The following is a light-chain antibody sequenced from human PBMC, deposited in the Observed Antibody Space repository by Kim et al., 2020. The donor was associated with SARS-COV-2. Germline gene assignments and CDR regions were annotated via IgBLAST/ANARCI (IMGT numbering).Light chain of an antibody. CDR1: KLGDKY. CDR2: QDS. J-gene: IGLJ1*01. V-gene: IGLV3-1*01. Sequence: SYELTQPPSVSVCPGQTASITCSGDKLGDKYACWYQQKPGQSPVLVIYQDSKRPSGIPERFSGSNSGNTATLTISGTQAMDEADYYCQAWDSSTSFFGTGTKVTVL. CDR3: QAWDSSTSF.